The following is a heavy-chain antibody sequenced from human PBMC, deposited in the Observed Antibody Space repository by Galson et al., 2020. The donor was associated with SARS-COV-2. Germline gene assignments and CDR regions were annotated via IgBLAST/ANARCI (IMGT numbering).Heavy chain of an antibody. CDR3: ARVLMITFGGVIAIPYYFDY. D-gene: IGHD3-16*02. CDR2: ILAYNGNT. V-gene: IGHV1-18*04. Sequence: ASVKVSCKASGYTFTSYGISWVRQAPGQGLEWMGWILAYNGNTNYAQKLQGRVTMTTDTSTSTAYMELRSLRSDDTAVYYCARVLMITFGGVIAIPYYFDYWCQGTLVTVSS. CDR1: GYTFTSYG. J-gene: IGHJ4*02.